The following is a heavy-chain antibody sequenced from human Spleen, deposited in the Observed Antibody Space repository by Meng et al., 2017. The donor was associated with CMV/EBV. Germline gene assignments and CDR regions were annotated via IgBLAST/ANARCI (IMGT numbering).Heavy chain of an antibody. CDR3: AKVDCSGGSCYPIDY. D-gene: IGHD2-15*01. CDR1: GFTFSSYD. CDR2: IRYDGSNR. J-gene: IGHJ4*02. Sequence: GESLKISCAASGFTFSSYDMHWVRQAPGKGLEWVAFIRYDGSNRYYTDSVKGRFTISRDNSKNTLYLQMNSLRAEDTAVYYCAKVDCSGGSCYPIDYWGQGTTVTVSS. V-gene: IGHV3-30*02.